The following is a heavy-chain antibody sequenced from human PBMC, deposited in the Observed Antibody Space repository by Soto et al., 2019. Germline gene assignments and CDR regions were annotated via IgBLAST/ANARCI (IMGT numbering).Heavy chain of an antibody. CDR1: GGSISSSNW. CDR3: AIVLSGVPNHYGMDV. J-gene: IGHJ6*02. D-gene: IGHD2-8*01. Sequence: SETLSLTCAVSGGSISSSNWWSWVRQPPGKGLEWIGEIYHSGSTNYNPSLKSRVTISVDKSKNQFSLKLSSVTAADTAVYYCAIVLSGVPNHYGMDVWCPGTTVTVFS. V-gene: IGHV4-4*02. CDR2: IYHSGST.